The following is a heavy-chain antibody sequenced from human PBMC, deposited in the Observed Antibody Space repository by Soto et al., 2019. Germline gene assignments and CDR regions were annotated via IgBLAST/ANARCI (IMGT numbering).Heavy chain of an antibody. Sequence: GGSLRLSCAASGFTFSSYAMSWVRQAPGKGLDWVSAISGSGGSTYYANSVKGRFTISRDNSKNTVYLQMNSLRAEDTAVYYCATGGDYGAYVNWFDPWGQGTLVTVSS. D-gene: IGHD4-17*01. J-gene: IGHJ5*02. CDR2: ISGSGGST. CDR1: GFTFSSYA. CDR3: ATGGDYGAYVNWFDP. V-gene: IGHV3-23*01.